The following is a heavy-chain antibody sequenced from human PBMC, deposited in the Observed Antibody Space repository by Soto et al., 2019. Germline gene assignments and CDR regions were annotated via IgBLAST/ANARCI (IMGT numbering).Heavy chain of an antibody. J-gene: IGHJ5*02. V-gene: IGHV4-61*01. D-gene: IGHD1-26*01. Sequence: PSETLSLTCTVSGDSLSSGRYYWTWLRQPPGKGLEWIGYIYHVGTSKYNPSLNSRATISLDTSKSQFSLRLRSVTAADTAVYFCARESIVGDTKFDPWGHGTLVTAPQ. CDR2: IYHVGTS. CDR3: ARESIVGDTKFDP. CDR1: GDSLSSGRYY.